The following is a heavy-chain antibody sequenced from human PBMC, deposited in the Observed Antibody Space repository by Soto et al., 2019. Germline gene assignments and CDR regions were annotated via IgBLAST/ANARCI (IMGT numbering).Heavy chain of an antibody. CDR2: ISSSSSYI. V-gene: IGHV3-21*01. Sequence: VGSLRLSCAASGFTFSSYSMNWVRQAPGKGLEWVSSISSSSSYIYYADSVKGRFTISRDNAKNSLYLQMNSLRAEDTAVYYCARGSIYYYDSSGYYTDDAFDIWGQGTMVTVSS. D-gene: IGHD3-22*01. J-gene: IGHJ3*02. CDR3: ARGSIYYYDSSGYYTDDAFDI. CDR1: GFTFSSYS.